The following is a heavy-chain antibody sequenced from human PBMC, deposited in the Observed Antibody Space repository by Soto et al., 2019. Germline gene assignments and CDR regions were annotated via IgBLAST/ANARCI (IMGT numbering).Heavy chain of an antibody. CDR2: ISAYNGNT. D-gene: IGHD3-10*01. J-gene: IGHJ4*02. Sequence: GASVKVSCKASGYTFTSYVISWVRQAPGRGLEWMGWISAYNGNTNYAQKLQGRVTMTTDTSTSTAYMELRSLRSDDTAVYYCASLTHGHGIGGELPDDYFDYWGQGTLVTVSS. CDR1: GYTFTSYV. CDR3: ASLTHGHGIGGELPDDYFDY. V-gene: IGHV1-18*01.